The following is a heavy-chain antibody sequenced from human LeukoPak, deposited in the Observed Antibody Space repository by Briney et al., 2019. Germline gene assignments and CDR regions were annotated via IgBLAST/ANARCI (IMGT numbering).Heavy chain of an antibody. Sequence: ASVKVSCKASGYTFTSYGISWVRQAPGQGLEWMGWISAYNGNTNYAQKLQGRVTMTTDTSTSTAYMELRSLRSDDTAVYYCASERRGSYYVDAFDIWGQGTMVTVSS. D-gene: IGHD1-26*01. CDR1: GYTFTSYG. J-gene: IGHJ3*02. CDR3: ASERRGSYYVDAFDI. V-gene: IGHV1-18*01. CDR2: ISAYNGNT.